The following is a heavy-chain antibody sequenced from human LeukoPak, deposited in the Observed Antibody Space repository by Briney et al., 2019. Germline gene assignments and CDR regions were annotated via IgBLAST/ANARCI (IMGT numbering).Heavy chain of an antibody. CDR2: IGLYAYGETR. D-gene: IGHD3-3*01. Sequence: GGSLRLSCTTSGISFRNCGVNWVRRAPGKGLEGVGFIGLYAYGETREYAASVEGRFTISRDDSKSIAYLQMNNLKIEDTAVYYCAAPRGFWSSYPPHFDYWGQGILVTVSS. CDR1: GISFRNCG. J-gene: IGHJ4*02. CDR3: AAPRGFWSSYPPHFDY. V-gene: IGHV3-49*04.